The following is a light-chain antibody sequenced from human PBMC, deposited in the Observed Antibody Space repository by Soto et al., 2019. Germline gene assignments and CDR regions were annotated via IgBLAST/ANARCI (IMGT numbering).Light chain of an antibody. CDR1: SSDIGGYDY. Sequence: QSALTQPPSASGSPGQSVTISCTRTSSDIGGYDYVSWYQQHPGKAPKVMIYEINKRPSGVPDRFSGSKSGNTASLTVSGLQAEDEADYYCSSYAGSNKRVFGGGTKLTVL. V-gene: IGLV2-8*01. J-gene: IGLJ3*02. CDR3: SSYAGSNKRV. CDR2: EIN.